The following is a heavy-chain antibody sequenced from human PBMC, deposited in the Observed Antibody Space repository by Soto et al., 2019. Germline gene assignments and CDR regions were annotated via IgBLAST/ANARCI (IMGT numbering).Heavy chain of an antibody. D-gene: IGHD1-26*01. Sequence: QITLKESGPTLVKPTQTLTLTCTFSGFSLSTSGVGVGWIRQPPGKALEWLALIYWDDDKRYSPSLKSRPTITKDTSKNQVVLTMTNMDPVDTATYYCALYRGVARIDYWGQGTLVTVSS. CDR3: ALYRGVARIDY. J-gene: IGHJ4*02. V-gene: IGHV2-5*02. CDR1: GFSLSTSGVG. CDR2: IYWDDDK.